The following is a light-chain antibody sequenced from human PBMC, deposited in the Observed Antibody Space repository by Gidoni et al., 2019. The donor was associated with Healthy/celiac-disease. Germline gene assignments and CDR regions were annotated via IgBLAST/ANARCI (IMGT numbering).Light chain of an antibody. Sequence: DIQMTQSPSTLSASVGDRVTITCRASQSISSWLAWYQQKPGNAPTLLIYKASSLESGVPSRFSGSGSGTEFTLTISSLQPDDFATYYCLNTFGQGTKLEIK. J-gene: IGKJ2*01. CDR3: LNT. CDR2: KAS. CDR1: QSISSW. V-gene: IGKV1-5*03.